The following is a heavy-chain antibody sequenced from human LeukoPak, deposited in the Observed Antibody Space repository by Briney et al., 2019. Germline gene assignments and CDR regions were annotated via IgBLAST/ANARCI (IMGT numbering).Heavy chain of an antibody. CDR2: INHSGST. J-gene: IGHJ4*02. CDR3: ARGPYSSSWYVY. V-gene: IGHV4-34*01. CDR1: GGSFSGYY. D-gene: IGHD6-13*01. Sequence: PSETLSLTCAVYGGSFSGYYWSWIRQPPGKGLEWIGEINHSGSTNYNPSLKSRVTISVDTSKNQFSLKLSSVTAADTAVYYCARGPYSSSWYVYWGQGTLVTVSS.